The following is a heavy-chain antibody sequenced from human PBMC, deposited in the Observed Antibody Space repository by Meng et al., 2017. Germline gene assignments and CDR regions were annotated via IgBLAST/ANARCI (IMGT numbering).Heavy chain of an antibody. CDR2: IIPIFGTA. V-gene: IGHV1-69*01. Sequence: VLLVYTGPQGKKHGSSVKVHGKDSGVTFSSDAISWVRQAPGQGLEWMGGIIPIFGTANYAQKFQGRVTITTDESTSTAYMELSSLRSEDTAVYYCARGGITAALPWFDPWGQGTLVTVSS. J-gene: IGHJ5*02. CDR1: GVTFSSDA. D-gene: IGHD6-13*01. CDR3: ARGGITAALPWFDP.